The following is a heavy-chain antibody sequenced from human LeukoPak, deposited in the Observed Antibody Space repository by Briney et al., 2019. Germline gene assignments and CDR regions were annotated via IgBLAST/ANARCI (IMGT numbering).Heavy chain of an antibody. J-gene: IGHJ6*03. V-gene: IGHV4-34*01. CDR2: INHSGST. CDR1: GGSISSYY. D-gene: IGHD4-11*01. Sequence: SETLSLTCTVSGGSISSYYWSWIRQPPGKGLEWIGEINHSGSTNYNPSLKSRVTISVDTSKNQFSLKLSSVTAADTAVYYCAGTVTAIVSYYYYMGVWGKGTTVTVSS. CDR3: AGTVTAIVSYYYYMGV.